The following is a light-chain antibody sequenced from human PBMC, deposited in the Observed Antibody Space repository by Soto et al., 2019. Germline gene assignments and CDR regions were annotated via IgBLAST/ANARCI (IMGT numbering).Light chain of an antibody. CDR3: QQYYSYPIT. Sequence: AIRMTQSPSSFSASTGDRVTITRRASQGISSYLAWYQQKPGKAPKLLIYAASTLQSGVPSRFSGSGSGTDFTLTISCLQSEDFATYYCQQYYSYPITFGQGTRLEI. V-gene: IGKV1-8*01. J-gene: IGKJ5*01. CDR2: AAS. CDR1: QGISSY.